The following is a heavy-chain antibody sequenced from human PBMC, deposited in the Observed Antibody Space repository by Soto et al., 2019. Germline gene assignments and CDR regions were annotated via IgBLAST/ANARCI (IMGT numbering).Heavy chain of an antibody. J-gene: IGHJ4*02. V-gene: IGHV3-30*18. CDR3: AKDQGDCFDY. CDR1: GFTFSSYG. CDR2: ISYDGSNK. Sequence: QVQLVESGGGVVQPGRSLRLSCAASGFTFSSYGMHWVRQAPGKGLEWVAVISYDGSNKYYADSVKGRFTISRDNSKNTLYLQMNSLRAEDTAVYYCAKDQGDCFDYWGQGTLVTVSS.